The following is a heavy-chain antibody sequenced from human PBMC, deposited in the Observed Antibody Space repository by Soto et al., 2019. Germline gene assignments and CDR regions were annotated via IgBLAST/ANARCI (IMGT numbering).Heavy chain of an antibody. CDR3: AANGYYDSSGYYLRDY. J-gene: IGHJ4*02. CDR1: GFTFTSSA. V-gene: IGHV1-58*01. CDR2: IVVGSGNT. D-gene: IGHD3-22*01. Sequence: ASVKVSCKASGFTFTSSAVQWVLQARGQRLEWIGWIVVGSGNTNYAQKFQERVTITRDMSTSTAYMELSSLRSEDTAVYYCAANGYYDSSGYYLRDYWGQGTLVTVSS.